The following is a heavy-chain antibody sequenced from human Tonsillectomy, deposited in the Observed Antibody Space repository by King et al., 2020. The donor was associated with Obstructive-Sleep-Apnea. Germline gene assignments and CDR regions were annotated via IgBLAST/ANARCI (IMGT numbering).Heavy chain of an antibody. CDR1: GYTFTSYD. CDR3: VTRGYVRQQLVLNY. CDR2: MNPNSGNT. D-gene: IGHD6-13*01. J-gene: IGHJ4*02. V-gene: IGHV1-8*01. Sequence: EQLVQSGAEVKKPGASVKVSCKASGYTFTSYDINWLRQATGQGLEWMGWMNPNSGNTGFAQKFQGRVTMTRNTSISTAYMELSSLRSEDTAVYYCVTRGYVRQQLVLNYWGQGSLVTVSS.